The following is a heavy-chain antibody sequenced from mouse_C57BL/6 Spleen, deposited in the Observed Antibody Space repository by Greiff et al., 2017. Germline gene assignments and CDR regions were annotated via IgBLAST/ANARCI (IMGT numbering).Heavy chain of an antibody. CDR2: IDPEDGET. J-gene: IGHJ2*02. V-gene: IGHV14-2*01. CDR1: GFNIKDYY. Sequence: EVQLQQSGAELVKPGASVKLSCTASGFNIKDYYMHWVKQRTEQGLEWIGRIDPEDGETKYAPKFQGKATITADTSSNTAYLLLSSLTSEATSVYSCAWRATVVADYFDYWCQGTSLTVSS. CDR3: AWRATVVADYFDY. D-gene: IGHD1-1*01.